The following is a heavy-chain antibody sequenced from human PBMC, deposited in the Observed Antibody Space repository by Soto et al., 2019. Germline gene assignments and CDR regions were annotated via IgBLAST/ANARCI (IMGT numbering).Heavy chain of an antibody. D-gene: IGHD6-13*01. CDR3: ARDGEAAALFEL. V-gene: IGHV1-3*01. Sequence: ASVKVSCKASGYTFTSYAMHWVRQAPGQRLEWMGWINAGNGNTKYSQKFQGRVTITRDTSASTAYMELSSLRSEDTAVYYCARDGEAAALFELWGQGTLVTVSS. CDR2: INAGNGNT. J-gene: IGHJ5*02. CDR1: GYTFTSYA.